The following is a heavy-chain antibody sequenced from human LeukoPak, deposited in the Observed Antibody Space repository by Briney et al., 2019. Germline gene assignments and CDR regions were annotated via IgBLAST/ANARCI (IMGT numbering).Heavy chain of an antibody. J-gene: IGHJ6*03. CDR2: ISGSGGST. CDR3: AKDCWFGEPYYYYMDV. Sequence: GGSLRLSCAASGFTFSSYAMSWVRQAPGKGLEWVSAISGSGGSTYYADSVKGRFTISRDNSKNTLYLQMNSLRAEDTAVYCCAKDCWFGEPYYYYMDVWGKGTTVTISS. CDR1: GFTFSSYA. D-gene: IGHD3-10*01. V-gene: IGHV3-23*01.